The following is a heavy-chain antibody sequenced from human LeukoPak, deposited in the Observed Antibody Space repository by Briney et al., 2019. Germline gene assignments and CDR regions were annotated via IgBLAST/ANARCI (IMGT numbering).Heavy chain of an antibody. V-gene: IGHV1-24*01. J-gene: IGHJ4*02. Sequence: AAVKVPCKVSGYTLPELSMHGVGQAPGKGLEWMGGFDPEDGETIYAPKLQGRVTMTEDTSPDTAYMEPSSLRSDDTAVYFCATVAGPMIVVLGNFFACWGQGTLVTVSS. CDR2: FDPEDGET. D-gene: IGHD3-22*01. CDR1: GYTLPELS. CDR3: ATVAGPMIVVLGNFFAC.